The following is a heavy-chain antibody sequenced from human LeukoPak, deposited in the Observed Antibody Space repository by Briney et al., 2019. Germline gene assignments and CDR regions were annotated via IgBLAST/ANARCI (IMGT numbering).Heavy chain of an antibody. V-gene: IGHV3-73*01. J-gene: IGHJ4*02. CDR1: GFTFSGSA. CDR2: IRSKANSYAT. CDR3: ARDQTPFY. D-gene: IGHD2-15*01. Sequence: PGGSLKLSCAASGFTFSGSAMHWVRQASGKGLEWVGRIRSKANSYATAYAASVKGRFTISRDDSKNTAYLQMNSLRDEDTAVYYCARDQTPFYWGQGSLVTVSS.